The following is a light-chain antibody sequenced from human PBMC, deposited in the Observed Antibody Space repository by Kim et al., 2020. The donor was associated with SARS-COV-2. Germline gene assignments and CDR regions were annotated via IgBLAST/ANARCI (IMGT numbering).Light chain of an antibody. V-gene: IGKV3-11*01. CDR1: QSVKNY. CDR2: DVS. J-gene: IGKJ4*01. CDR3: QQRRYRLT. Sequence: CWPPGERATLSCRASQSVKNYLAWYQQKPGQAPRLLIYDVSNRATGVPARFSGSGSGTDFTLTISSLEPEDFAIYFCQQRRYRLTFGGGTKVDIK.